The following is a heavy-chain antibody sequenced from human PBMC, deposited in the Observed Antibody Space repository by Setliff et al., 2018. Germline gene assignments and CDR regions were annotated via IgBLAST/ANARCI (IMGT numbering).Heavy chain of an antibody. CDR1: GDSISSRPFY. CDR2: ISYSGIT. J-gene: IGHJ1*01. D-gene: IGHD1-1*01. CDR3: VREGYSEYFQD. V-gene: IGHV4-61*01. Sequence: SETLSLTCTVSGDSISSRPFYWGWFRQPPGKGLEWIGFISYSGITTYNVSLKSRVSISVDTSKNQLSLTLSSVTAANTAVYYCVREGYSEYFQDWGRGTLVTVSS.